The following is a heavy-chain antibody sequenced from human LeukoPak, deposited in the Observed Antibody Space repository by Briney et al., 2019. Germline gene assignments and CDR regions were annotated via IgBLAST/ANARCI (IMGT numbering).Heavy chain of an antibody. D-gene: IGHD6-19*01. CDR2: ISYDGSNK. CDR1: GFIFSSYA. V-gene: IGHV3-30-3*01. J-gene: IGHJ4*02. Sequence: PGGSLRLSCAASGFIFSSYAMHWVRQAPGKGLEWVAVISYDGSNKYYADSVKGRFTISRDNSKNTLYLQMSSLRAEDTAVYYCAGGSSGWYQDYFDFWGQGTLVTVSS. CDR3: AGGSSGWYQDYFDF.